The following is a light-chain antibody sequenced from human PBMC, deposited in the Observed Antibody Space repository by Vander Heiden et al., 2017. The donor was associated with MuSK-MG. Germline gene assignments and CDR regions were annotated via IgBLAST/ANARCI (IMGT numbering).Light chain of an antibody. CDR3: QQYNSNIVT. CDR1: QRIGIW. CDR2: DVS. Sequence: DIQMTQSPSALSASVGDKFTITCRTSQRIGIWLAWFQQKPGKAPKVLIYDVSTLKNGVPSRFSGSGSGTEFTLTISSLQPDDSATYYCQQYNSNIVTFGGGTKVEI. J-gene: IGKJ4*01. V-gene: IGKV1-5*01.